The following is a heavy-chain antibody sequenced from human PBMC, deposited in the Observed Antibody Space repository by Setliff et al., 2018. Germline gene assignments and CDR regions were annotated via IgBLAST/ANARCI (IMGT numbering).Heavy chain of an antibody. CDR3: ARDVGASFWTVYHAVLPMDV. CDR1: GDSTMTNNNY. V-gene: IGHV4-39*06. CDR2: IHHTGTT. J-gene: IGHJ6*03. D-gene: IGHD3-3*01. Sequence: NPSETLSLTCSVSGDSTMTNNNYWGWIRQSPGKGLEWIGSIHHTGTTFYNPSLESRVTISIDTSKKSFPLLLTSVTAADTAVYFCARDVGASFWTVYHAVLPMDVWGKGTTVTVSS.